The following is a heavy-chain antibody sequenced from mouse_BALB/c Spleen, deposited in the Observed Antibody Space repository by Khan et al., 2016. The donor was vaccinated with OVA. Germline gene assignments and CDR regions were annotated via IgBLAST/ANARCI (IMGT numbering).Heavy chain of an antibody. CDR1: GYTFTSYT. V-gene: IGHV1-4*01. D-gene: IGHD2-14*01. CDR3: AKEGAYYRSDVWFDY. J-gene: IGHJ3*01. CDR2: INPSSGYT. Sequence: QVQLQQSGAELAKPGASVKMSCKASGYTFTSYTIHWVKQRPGQGLEWIGYINPSSGYTNYNQKFKDKATLTADKSSSTAYMQLSSLTSDDSAVYYCAKEGAYYRSDVWFDYWGQGTLVTVSA.